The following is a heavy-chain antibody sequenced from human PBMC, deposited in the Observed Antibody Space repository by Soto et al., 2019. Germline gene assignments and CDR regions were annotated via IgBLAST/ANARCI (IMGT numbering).Heavy chain of an antibody. CDR2: ISYDGSNK. V-gene: IGHV3-30-3*01. J-gene: IGHJ6*02. Sequence: QVQLVESGGGVVQPGRSLRLSCAASGFTFSSYAMHWVRQAPGKGLEWVAVISYDGSNKYYADSVKGRFTISRDNSKNTLYLQMNSLRAEDTAVYYWARDGGSYGPLGMDVWGQGTTVTVSS. D-gene: IGHD3-16*01. CDR1: GFTFSSYA. CDR3: ARDGGSYGPLGMDV.